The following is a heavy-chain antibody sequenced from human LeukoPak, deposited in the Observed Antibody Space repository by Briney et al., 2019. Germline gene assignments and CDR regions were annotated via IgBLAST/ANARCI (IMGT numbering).Heavy chain of an antibody. CDR2: INHSGST. D-gene: IGHD3-10*01. CDR1: GGSFSGYY. V-gene: IGHV4-34*01. CDR3: ASVNTMVRALDY. Sequence: PSETLSLTCAVYGGSFSGYYWSWIRQPPGKGLEWIGEINHSGSTNYNPSLKSRVTISVDTSKNQFSLKLSSVTAADTAVYYCASVNTMVRALDYWGQGTLVTVPS. J-gene: IGHJ4*02.